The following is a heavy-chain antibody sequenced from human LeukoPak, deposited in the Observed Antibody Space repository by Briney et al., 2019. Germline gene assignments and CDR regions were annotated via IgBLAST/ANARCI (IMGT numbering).Heavy chain of an antibody. V-gene: IGHV4-30-4*01. D-gene: IGHD3-9*01. CDR1: GGSISSGDYY. J-gene: IGHJ4*02. Sequence: PSETLSLTCTVSGGSISSGDYYWSWIRQPPGKGPEWIGYIYYSGSTYYNPSLKSRVTISVDTSKNQSSLKLSSVTAADTAVYYCARETRYDILTGYFIYYFDYWGQGTLVTVSS. CDR3: ARETRYDILTGYFIYYFDY. CDR2: IYYSGST.